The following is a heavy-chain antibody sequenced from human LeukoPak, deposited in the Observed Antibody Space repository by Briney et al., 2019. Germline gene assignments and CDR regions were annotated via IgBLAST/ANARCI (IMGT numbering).Heavy chain of an antibody. Sequence: GASLKVSCKASGYTFTSYGISWVRQAPGQGLEWMGLISAYSGNTNFAQKLQGRVTMTTDTSTSTAYMELRSLRSDDTAVYFCARGADTGSYGSLVYFDYWGQGTLVTVSS. CDR3: ARGADTGSYGSLVYFDY. V-gene: IGHV1-18*01. CDR2: ISAYSGNT. CDR1: GYTFTSYG. J-gene: IGHJ4*02. D-gene: IGHD3-16*01.